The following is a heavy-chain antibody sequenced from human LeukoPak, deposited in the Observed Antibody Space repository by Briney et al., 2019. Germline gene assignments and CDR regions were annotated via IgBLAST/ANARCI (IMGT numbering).Heavy chain of an antibody. CDR3: ARLSRRGYYDSSGYYSRYYYYYMDV. CDR2: INHSGST. V-gene: IGHV4-34*01. CDR1: GGSFSGYY. D-gene: IGHD3-22*01. Sequence: SETLSLTCAVYGGSFSGYYWSWIRQPPGKGLERIGEINHSGSTNYNPSLKSRVTISVDTSKNQFSLKLSSVTAADTAVYYCARLSRRGYYDSSGYYSRYYYYYMDVWGKGTTVTISS. J-gene: IGHJ6*03.